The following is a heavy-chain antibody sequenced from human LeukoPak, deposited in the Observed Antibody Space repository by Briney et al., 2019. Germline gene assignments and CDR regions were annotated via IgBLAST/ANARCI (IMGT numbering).Heavy chain of an antibody. CDR1: GGSISSSSYY. CDR2: IYYSGST. V-gene: IGHV4-39*07. J-gene: IGHJ4*02. D-gene: IGHD6-19*01. CDR3: GGIAVAGTVPYFDY. Sequence: SETLSLTCTVSGGSISSSSYYWGWIRQPPGKGLEWIGSIYYSGSTYYNPSLKSRVTISVDTSKNQFSLKLSSVTAADTAVYYCGGIAVAGTVPYFDYWGQGTLVTVTS.